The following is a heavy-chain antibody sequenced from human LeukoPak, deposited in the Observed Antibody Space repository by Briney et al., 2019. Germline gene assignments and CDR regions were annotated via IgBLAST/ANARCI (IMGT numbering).Heavy chain of an antibody. CDR2: IWYDGSNK. J-gene: IGHJ4*02. CDR1: RFTFSNYG. D-gene: IGHD6-13*01. CDR3: ARGPPYSSTWYVNY. V-gene: IGHV3-33*01. Sequence: GGSLRLSCAASRFTFSNYGMHWVRQAPGKGLEWVAVIWYDGSNKYYADSVKGRFTISRDNSGNTLYLQMNSLRVEDTAVYYCARGPPYSSTWYVNYWGQGTLVTVSS.